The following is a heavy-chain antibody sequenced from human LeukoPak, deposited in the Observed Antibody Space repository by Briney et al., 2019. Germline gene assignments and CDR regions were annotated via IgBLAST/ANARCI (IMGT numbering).Heavy chain of an antibody. V-gene: IGHV4-59*08. Sequence: EASETLSLTCTASGGSISSYYWSWIRQPPGKGLEWIGYIYYSGSTNYNPSLKSRVTISVDTSKNQFSLKLSSVTAADTAVYYCARLSSSWYSHYFDYWGQGTLVTVSS. D-gene: IGHD6-13*01. CDR2: IYYSGST. CDR3: ARLSSSWYSHYFDY. CDR1: GGSISSYY. J-gene: IGHJ4*02.